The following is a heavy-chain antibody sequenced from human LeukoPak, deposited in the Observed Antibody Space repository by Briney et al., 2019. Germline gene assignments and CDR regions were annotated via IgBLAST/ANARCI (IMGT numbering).Heavy chain of an antibody. Sequence: GGSLRLSCAASGFTFTYYGMNWFRQAPGKGLEWVSAISGSGSDGSTYYADSVKGRFTISRDNSKNTLYLQMNSLRAEDTAVYYCANAGDYSYFDYWGQGSLVTVSS. CDR3: ANAGDYSYFDY. J-gene: IGHJ4*02. CDR1: GFTFTYYG. D-gene: IGHD4-11*01. V-gene: IGHV3-23*01. CDR2: ISGSGSDGST.